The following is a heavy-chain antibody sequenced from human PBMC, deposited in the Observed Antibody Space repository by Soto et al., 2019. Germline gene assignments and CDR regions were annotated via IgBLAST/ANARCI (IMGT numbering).Heavy chain of an antibody. Sequence: GGSMRLSCAASGFTFSSYGMHWVRQAPGKGLEWVAVISYDGSNKYYADSVKGRFTISRDNSKNTLYLQMNSLRAEDTAVYYCAKGADSYLPELDWGQGTLVIVSS. D-gene: IGHD5-18*01. CDR1: GFTFSSYG. CDR2: ISYDGSNK. CDR3: AKGADSYLPELD. V-gene: IGHV3-30*18. J-gene: IGHJ4*02.